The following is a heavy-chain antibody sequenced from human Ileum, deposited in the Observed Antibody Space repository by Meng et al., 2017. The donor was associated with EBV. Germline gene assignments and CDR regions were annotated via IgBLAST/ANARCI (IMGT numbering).Heavy chain of an antibody. D-gene: IGHD6-6*01. Sequence: QITLKESGPTLVKPTQTLTLPCTFSGFSLSTSGVGVGWIRQPPGKALECLAIIYGDDEKRYSPSLESRLTVTKDTSKNQVVLTMTNMVPVDTATYYCARAAARPSDWFDTWGQGTLVTVAS. CDR3: ARAAARPSDWFDT. V-gene: IGHV2-5*02. CDR2: IYGDDEK. CDR1: GFSLSTSGVG. J-gene: IGHJ5*02.